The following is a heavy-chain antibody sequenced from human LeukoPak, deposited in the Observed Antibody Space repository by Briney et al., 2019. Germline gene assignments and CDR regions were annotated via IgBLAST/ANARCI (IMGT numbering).Heavy chain of an antibody. V-gene: IGHV3-48*02. CDR3: ARSANPGVHDFDP. CDR1: GFTFSSYA. Sequence: GGSLRLSCAASGFTFSSYAMAWVRQAPGKGLEWLSYISSSSKINYADSVKGRFTISRDNAKNSLYLQMNSLRDEDTAVYYCARSANPGVHDFDPWGQGTLVSVSS. CDR2: ISSSSKI. D-gene: IGHD6-6*01. J-gene: IGHJ5*02.